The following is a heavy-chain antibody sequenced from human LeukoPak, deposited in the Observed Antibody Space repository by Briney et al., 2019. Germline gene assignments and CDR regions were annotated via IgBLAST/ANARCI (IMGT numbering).Heavy chain of an antibody. J-gene: IGHJ6*03. CDR1: GGSISSYY. CDR3: ARLGSFYSSSDYYYYYYMDV. D-gene: IGHD6-13*01. Sequence: SETLSLTCTVSGGSISSYYWSWIRQPPGKGLEWIGYIYYSGSTNYNPSLKSRVTISVDTSKNQFSLKLSSVTAADTAVYYCARLGSFYSSSDYYYYYYMDVWGKGTTVTVSS. CDR2: IYYSGST. V-gene: IGHV4-59*01.